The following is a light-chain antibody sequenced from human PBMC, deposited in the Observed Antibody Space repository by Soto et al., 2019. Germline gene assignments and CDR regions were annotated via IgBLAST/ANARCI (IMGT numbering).Light chain of an antibody. J-gene: IGKJ2*01. Sequence: EIVLTQSPGTLSLSPGERATLSCRASQSVSSSYLAWYQQKPGQAPRLLIYGASSRATGIPDRLSGSGSGTDFTLTISRLEPEDFAVYYCQQYGSSPLSTFVQGTKLEIK. CDR1: QSVSSSY. CDR2: GAS. CDR3: QQYGSSPLST. V-gene: IGKV3-20*01.